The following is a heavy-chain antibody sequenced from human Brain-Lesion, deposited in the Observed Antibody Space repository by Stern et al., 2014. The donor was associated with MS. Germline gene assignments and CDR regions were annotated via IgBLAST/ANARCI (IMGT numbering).Heavy chain of an antibody. V-gene: IGHV4-39*01. J-gene: IGHJ4*02. CDR3: ARHDSVPRPSQLYSARDRGPGYFDY. D-gene: IGHD1-26*01. Sequence: QVQLVESGPGLVKPSETLSLTCTVSGGSISSSTYYWAWIRQPPGKGLEWIGHIYYSGFTYYNPSLKSPITISVDMSKNQFSLKLSSVTAADTAIYYCARHDSVPRPSQLYSARDRGPGYFDYWGQGTLVTVSS. CDR2: IYYSGFT. CDR1: GGSISSSTYY.